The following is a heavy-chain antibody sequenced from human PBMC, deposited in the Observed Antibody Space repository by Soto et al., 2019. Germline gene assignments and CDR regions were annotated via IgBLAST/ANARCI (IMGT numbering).Heavy chain of an antibody. Sequence: QVQLVQSGAEVKKPGSSVKVSCKASGGTFSSYAISWVRQAPGQGLEWMGGIIPIFGTANYAQKFQGRVTITADESTSTAYMELSSLRSEDTAVYYCATCSGGSCYSSRYYYYGMDVWGQGTTVTVS. CDR2: IIPIFGTA. CDR3: ATCSGGSCYSSRYYYYGMDV. CDR1: GGTFSSYA. J-gene: IGHJ6*02. D-gene: IGHD2-15*01. V-gene: IGHV1-69*01.